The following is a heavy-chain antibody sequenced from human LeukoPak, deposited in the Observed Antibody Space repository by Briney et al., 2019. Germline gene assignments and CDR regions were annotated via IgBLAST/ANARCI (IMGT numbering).Heavy chain of an antibody. J-gene: IGHJ3*02. Sequence: GASVKVSCKVSGYTLTELSMHWVRQAPGKGLEWMGGFDPEDGETSYAQKFQGRVTMTRDTSTSTVYMELSSLRSEDTAVYYCARDEREVGLDAFDIWGQGTMVTVSS. V-gene: IGHV1-24*01. CDR1: GYTLTELS. CDR2: FDPEDGET. CDR3: ARDEREVGLDAFDI. D-gene: IGHD1-26*01.